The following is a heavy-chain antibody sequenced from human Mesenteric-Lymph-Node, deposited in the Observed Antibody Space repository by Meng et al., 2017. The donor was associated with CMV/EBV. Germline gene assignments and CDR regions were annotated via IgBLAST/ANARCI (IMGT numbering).Heavy chain of an antibody. CDR2: ISSSDSHI. J-gene: IGHJ6*02. D-gene: IGHD1-1*01. CDR3: ARGLGTPPGYYYYGMDV. Sequence: GESLKISCAASGFTFSSYSMNWVRQAPGKGLEWVSSISSSDSHIYYADSLKGRFTISRDNAKNSLSLQMNSLRAEDTAVYYCARGLGTPPGYYYYGMDVWGQGTTVTVSS. CDR1: GFTFSSYS. V-gene: IGHV3-21*01.